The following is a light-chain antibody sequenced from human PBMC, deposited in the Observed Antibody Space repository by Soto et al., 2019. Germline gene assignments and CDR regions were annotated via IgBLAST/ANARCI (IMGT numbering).Light chain of an antibody. CDR1: QSVSSY. Sequence: EIVFTQSPAALSLSPVEIATLSCRASQSVSSYLAWYQQKPCQAPRLLIYDASNRATGLPARFSGSGSGTAFTLTISSPEPEDFAVYYCQQRSNWLLTFGGGTNVEIK. J-gene: IGKJ4*02. CDR3: QQRSNWLLT. V-gene: IGKV3-11*01. CDR2: DAS.